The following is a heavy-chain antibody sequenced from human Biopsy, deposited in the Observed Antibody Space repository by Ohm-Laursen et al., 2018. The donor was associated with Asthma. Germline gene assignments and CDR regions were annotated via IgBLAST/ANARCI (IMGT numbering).Heavy chain of an antibody. CDR2: IYHSGST. D-gene: IGHD5-24*01. CDR3: ARVKDGYNFDY. Sequence: TLSLTWAVSGGSISSGGYSWSWIRQPPGKGLEWIGYIYHSGSTYYNPSLKSRVTISVDRSNNQFSLKLSSVTAADTAVYYCARVKDGYNFDYWGQGTLVTVSS. V-gene: IGHV4-30-2*01. J-gene: IGHJ4*02. CDR1: GGSISSGGYS.